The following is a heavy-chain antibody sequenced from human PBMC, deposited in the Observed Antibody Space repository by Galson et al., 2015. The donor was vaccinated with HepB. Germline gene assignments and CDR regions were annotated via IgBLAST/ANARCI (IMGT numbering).Heavy chain of an antibody. V-gene: IGHV3-7*01. Sequence: SLRLSCAASGFTFSRYWMSWVRQAPGKGLEWVANIKKDGSEKYYVASVKGRITISRDNAKNSLYLQMNSLRAEETAVYYCAREMVRVPMVQGGMEGGHYYRSMHVWAKGTTVAVSS. D-gene: IGHD3-10*01. CDR3: AREMVRVPMVQGGMEGGHYYRSMHV. CDR1: GFTFSRYW. CDR2: IKKDGSEK. J-gene: IGHJ6*03.